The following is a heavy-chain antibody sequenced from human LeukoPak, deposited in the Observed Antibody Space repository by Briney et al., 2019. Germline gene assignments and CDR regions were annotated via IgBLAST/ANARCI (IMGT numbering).Heavy chain of an antibody. CDR2: TNHSGST. CDR3: ARVYCTNGVCVFDP. V-gene: IGHV4-34*01. J-gene: IGHJ5*02. CDR1: GGSFSGYY. D-gene: IGHD2-8*01. Sequence: SETLSLTCAVYGGSFSGYYWSWIRQPPGKGLEWIGETNHSGSTNYNPSLKSRVTISVDTSKNQFSLKLSSVTAADTAVYYCARVYCTNGVCVFDPWGQGTLVTVSS.